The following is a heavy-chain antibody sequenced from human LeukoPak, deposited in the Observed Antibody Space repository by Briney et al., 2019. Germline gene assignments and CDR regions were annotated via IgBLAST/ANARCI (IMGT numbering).Heavy chain of an antibody. Sequence: PGRSLRLSCAASGFTFSSYAMHWVRQAPGKGLEWVAVISYDGSNKYYADSVKGRFTISRDNSKNTLYLQMNSLRAEDTAVYYCARESTVTPGYWGQGTLVTVSS. J-gene: IGHJ4*02. V-gene: IGHV3-30-3*01. CDR2: ISYDGSNK. CDR1: GFTFSSYA. CDR3: ARESTVTPGY. D-gene: IGHD4-17*01.